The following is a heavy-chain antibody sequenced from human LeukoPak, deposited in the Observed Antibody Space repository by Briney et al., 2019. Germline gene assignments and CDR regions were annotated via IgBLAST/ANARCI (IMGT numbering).Heavy chain of an antibody. CDR2: IRYDGSNK. Sequence: PGGSLRLSCAASGFTFSSYGMHWVRQAPGKGLEWVAFIRYDGSNKYYADSVKGRFTISRDNSKNTLYLQMSSLRSEDTAVYYCAREGDRGYSYGTFDYWGQGTLVTVSS. CDR3: AREGDRGYSYGTFDY. D-gene: IGHD5-18*01. V-gene: IGHV3-30*02. J-gene: IGHJ4*02. CDR1: GFTFSSYG.